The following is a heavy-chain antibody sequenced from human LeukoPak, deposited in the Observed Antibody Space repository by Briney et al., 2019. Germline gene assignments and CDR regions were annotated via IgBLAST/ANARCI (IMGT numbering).Heavy chain of an antibody. V-gene: IGHV3-66*01. CDR1: GFTVSSNY. J-gene: IGHJ4*02. D-gene: IGHD3-22*01. CDR3: ARTTFYYDSGYYFDY. CDR2: IYSGGST. Sequence: GGSLRLSCAASGFTVSSNYMSWVRQVPGKGLEWVSVIYSGGSTYYADSVKGRFTISRDNSKNTLYLQMNSLGAEDTAVYYCARTTFYYDSGYYFDYWGQGTLVTVSS.